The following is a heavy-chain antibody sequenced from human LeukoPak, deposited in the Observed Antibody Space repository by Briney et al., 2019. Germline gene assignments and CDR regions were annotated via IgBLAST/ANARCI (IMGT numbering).Heavy chain of an antibody. Sequence: SRTLSLTCTVSGGSISSGDYYWSWIRQPPGKGLEWIGYIYYSGSTYYNPSLKSRVTISVDTSKNQFSLKLSSVTAADTAVYYCARRSYYYDSSGYPHAAFDIWGQGTMVTVSS. D-gene: IGHD3-22*01. J-gene: IGHJ3*02. CDR1: GGSISSGDYY. CDR2: IYYSGST. V-gene: IGHV4-30-4*08. CDR3: ARRSYYYDSSGYPHAAFDI.